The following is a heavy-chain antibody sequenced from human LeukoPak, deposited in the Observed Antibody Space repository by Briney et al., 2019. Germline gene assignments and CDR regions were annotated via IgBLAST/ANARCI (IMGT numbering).Heavy chain of an antibody. CDR2: ISNSGDNI. Sequence: GGSLRLSCAASGFSLSDYYISWIRQAPGKGLQWISYISNSGDNIHYADSVEGRFTISRDNAKNSVYLEMNSLRAEDTAVYYCARVCGGDCFDAFDIWGQGTMVTVSS. J-gene: IGHJ3*02. D-gene: IGHD2-21*02. V-gene: IGHV3-11*04. CDR1: GFSLSDYY. CDR3: ARVCGGDCFDAFDI.